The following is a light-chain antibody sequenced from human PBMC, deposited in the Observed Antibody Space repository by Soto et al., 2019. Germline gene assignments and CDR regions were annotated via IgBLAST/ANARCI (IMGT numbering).Light chain of an antibody. J-gene: IGLJ2*01. CDR3: QSYDSSLSGVV. Sequence: QSVLTQPLSVSGAPXXRXTIXXXXXXXXIGAGYDVHWYQQLPGKAPKLLIYGNSNRPSGVPARFSGSKSGTLGSLAITGXXXEDEADYYCQSYDSSLSGVVFGGGTK. CDR1: XXXIGAGYD. CDR2: GNS. V-gene: IGLV1-40*01.